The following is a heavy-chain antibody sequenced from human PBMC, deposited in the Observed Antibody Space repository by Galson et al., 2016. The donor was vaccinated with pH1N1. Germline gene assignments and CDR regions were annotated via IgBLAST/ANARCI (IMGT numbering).Heavy chain of an antibody. Sequence: SLRLSCAASGFTFSAYWMHWVRQAPGKGLVWVSRVYTDGGRTGYADSVRGRFTISRDNTKNSLYLEMSSLRAEDTALYYCANFYGLYSESWGQGTLVTVSS. D-gene: IGHD4-17*01. CDR2: VYTDGGRT. CDR1: GFTFSAYW. CDR3: ANFYGLYSES. V-gene: IGHV3-74*01. J-gene: IGHJ4*02.